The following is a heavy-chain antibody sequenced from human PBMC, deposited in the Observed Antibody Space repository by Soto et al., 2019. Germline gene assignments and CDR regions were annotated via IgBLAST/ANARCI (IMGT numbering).Heavy chain of an antibody. D-gene: IGHD3-3*01. CDR2: IYYSGST. V-gene: IGHV4-59*08. Sequence: PSDTLSLTCTVSGGSISSYYWSWIRQPPGKGLEWIGYIYYSGSTNYNPSLKSRVTISVDTSKNQFSLKLSSVTAADTAVYYCARNTYYDFWSGLPFFAYWAQATLVTVS. J-gene: IGHJ4*02. CDR3: ARNTYYDFWSGLPFFAY. CDR1: GGSISSYY.